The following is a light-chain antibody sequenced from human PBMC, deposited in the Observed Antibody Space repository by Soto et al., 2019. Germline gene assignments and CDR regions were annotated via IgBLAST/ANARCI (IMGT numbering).Light chain of an antibody. CDR2: RAS. Sequence: DIKTTQSPSTVSGYVRNRVTITCRASQTISSWLAWYQQKPGKAPKLLIYRASTLKSGVPSRFSGSGSGTEFTLTISCLQPDDFAPYYCQHSNSYSEGFAQGTKVDI. CDR1: QTISSW. CDR3: QHSNSYSEG. J-gene: IGKJ1*01. V-gene: IGKV1-5*03.